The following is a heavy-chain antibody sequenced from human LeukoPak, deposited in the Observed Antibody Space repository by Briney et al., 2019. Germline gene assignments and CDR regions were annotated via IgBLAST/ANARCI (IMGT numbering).Heavy chain of an antibody. CDR3: ARETILGVAGDF. CDR1: GFTFNRNN. CDR2: ISSTSITM. V-gene: IGHV3-48*01. D-gene: IGHD6-19*01. J-gene: IGHJ4*02. Sequence: LPGGSLRLSCAASGFTFNRNNMNWVRQAPGKGLEWVSYISSTSITMYYADSVKGRSTISRDNAKNSLYLQMNSLRADDTAVYYCARETILGVAGDFRGQGTLVTVSS.